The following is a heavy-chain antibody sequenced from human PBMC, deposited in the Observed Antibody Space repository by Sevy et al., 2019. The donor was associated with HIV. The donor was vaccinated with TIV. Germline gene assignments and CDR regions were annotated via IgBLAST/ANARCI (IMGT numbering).Heavy chain of an antibody. Sequence: GGSLRLSCAASGFIFSNYGMHWVRRAPGKGLEWLAVLCYDGSQEDYADSVKGRFTVSRDNSKNTLYLQMNSLRAEDTAVYYCATNGGYTTSWPHFDYWGQGTLVTVSS. V-gene: IGHV3-33*01. CDR2: LCYDGSQE. CDR1: GFIFSNYG. J-gene: IGHJ4*02. D-gene: IGHD2-2*01. CDR3: ATNGGYTTSWPHFDY.